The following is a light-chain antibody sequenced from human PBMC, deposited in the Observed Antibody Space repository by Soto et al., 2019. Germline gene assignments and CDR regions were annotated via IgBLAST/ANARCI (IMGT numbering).Light chain of an antibody. J-gene: IGKJ1*01. CDR2: KAS. Sequence: DIQMTQSPSTLSASVGDRVTIICRASQSISSWLAWYQQKAGKAPKLLISKASNLDSGVPSRFSGSGSGTESNLTISSLQPEDFATYYCQQYNSFIWTFGQGTKVDIK. CDR1: QSISSW. V-gene: IGKV1-5*03. CDR3: QQYNSFIWT.